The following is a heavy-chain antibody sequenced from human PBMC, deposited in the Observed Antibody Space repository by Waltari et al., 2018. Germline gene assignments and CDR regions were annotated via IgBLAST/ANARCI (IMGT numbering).Heavy chain of an antibody. D-gene: IGHD3-10*01. V-gene: IGHV3-15*01. CDR2: IKREIDGGTA. CDR1: GYTFNNAW. Sequence: EAQLVESGGGLVKPGEPLRLSCAGSGYTFNNAWMRWVRQAPGKGVEWVGRIKREIDGGTAEYAESVKDRFTISRDDSKNTLYLQMNSLKSEDSAVYFCVRESFGNDIWGQGTLVTVSS. CDR3: VRESFGNDI. J-gene: IGHJ4*02.